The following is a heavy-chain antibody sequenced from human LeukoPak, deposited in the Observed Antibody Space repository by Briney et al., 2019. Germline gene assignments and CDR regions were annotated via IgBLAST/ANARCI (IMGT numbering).Heavy chain of an antibody. CDR1: GFTFSNYA. CDR3: AREVRGNLDY. V-gene: IGHV3-30*04. D-gene: IGHD2-15*01. J-gene: IGHJ4*02. CDR2: ISYDGSNK. Sequence: GGSLRLSCAASGFTFSNYALHWVRQSPGKGLEWLAVISYDGSNKFYADSVRGRFSISRDSSKNTLYLQMNSLRSEDTAVYYCAREVRGNLDYWGQGTLVTVSS.